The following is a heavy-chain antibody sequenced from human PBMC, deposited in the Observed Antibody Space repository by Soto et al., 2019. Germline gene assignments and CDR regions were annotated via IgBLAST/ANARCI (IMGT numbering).Heavy chain of an antibody. Sequence: PGGSLRLSCAASGFTFSSYGMHWVRQAPGKGLEWVAVISYDGSNKYYADSVQGRFTISRDNSKNTLYLQMNSLRAEDTAVYYCAKDWRDDAFDIWGQGTMVTVSS. CDR2: ISYDGSNK. CDR1: GFTFSSYG. J-gene: IGHJ3*02. V-gene: IGHV3-30*18. CDR3: AKDWRDDAFDI.